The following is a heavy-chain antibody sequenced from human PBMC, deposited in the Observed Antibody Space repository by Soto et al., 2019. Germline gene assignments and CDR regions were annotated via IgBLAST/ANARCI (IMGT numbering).Heavy chain of an antibody. CDR3: ARLIVGATDNWFDP. Sequence: SETLSLTXTVSGGSISSSSYYWGWIRQPPGKGLEWIGSIYYSGSTYYNPSLKSRVTISVDTSKNQFSLKLSSVTAADTAVYYCARLIVGATDNWFDPWGQGTLVTVSS. J-gene: IGHJ5*02. CDR1: GGSISSSSYY. V-gene: IGHV4-39*01. D-gene: IGHD1-26*01. CDR2: IYYSGST.